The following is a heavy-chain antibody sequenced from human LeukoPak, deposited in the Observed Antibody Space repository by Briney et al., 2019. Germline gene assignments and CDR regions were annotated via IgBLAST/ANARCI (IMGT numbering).Heavy chain of an antibody. CDR2: MKPNSGNT. V-gene: IGHV1-8*01. CDR3: AKTYSSGWTEMYYYYYMDV. D-gene: IGHD6-19*01. Sequence: ASVKVSCKASGYTFTSYDINWVRQATGQGLEWMGWMKPNSGNTGYAQMFQGRVTMTRNTSISTAYMELSSLRSEDTAVYYCAKTYSSGWTEMYYYYYMDVWGKGTTVTISS. J-gene: IGHJ6*03. CDR1: GYTFTSYD.